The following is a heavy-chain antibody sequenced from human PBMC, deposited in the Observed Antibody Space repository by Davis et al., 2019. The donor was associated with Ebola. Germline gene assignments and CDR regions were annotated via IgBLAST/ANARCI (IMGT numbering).Heavy chain of an antibody. CDR2: ISDDGSYK. V-gene: IGHV3-30*18. D-gene: IGHD2-2*01. CDR3: AKDRCSSRRCQDFYYGMDV. Sequence: GESLKISCAASGFTFNSYGMHWVRQAPGKGLEWLAVISDDGSYKYYGDSVEGRFTISRDNSKEALYLQLNSLRAEDTAVYYCAKDRCSSRRCQDFYYGMDVWGQGTTDTVSS. J-gene: IGHJ6*02. CDR1: GFTFNSYG.